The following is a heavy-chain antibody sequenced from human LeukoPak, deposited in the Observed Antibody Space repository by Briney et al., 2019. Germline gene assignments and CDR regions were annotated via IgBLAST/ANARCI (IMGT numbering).Heavy chain of an antibody. CDR1: GGSISSYY. V-gene: IGHV4-59*01. CDR2: NYYSGST. J-gene: IGHJ6*02. D-gene: IGHD3-10*01. CDR3: ARAANYYGSGSYPHYYYGMDV. Sequence: PSETLSLTCTVSGGSISSYYWSWIRQPPGKGLEWIGYNYYSGSTNYNPSLKSRVTISVDTSKNQFSLKLSSVTAADTAVYYCARAANYYGSGSYPHYYYGMDVWGQGTTVTVSS.